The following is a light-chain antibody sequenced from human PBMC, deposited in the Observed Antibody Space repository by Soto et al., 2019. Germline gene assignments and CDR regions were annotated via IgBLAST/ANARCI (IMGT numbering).Light chain of an antibody. CDR2: AAS. Sequence: DIQMTQSPSTLSASVGDRVTITCRASQSSGSYLNWYQQKPGKAPYLLIYAASSLQSGVPSRFSGSGSGTEFTLTISSLHPDGFATYYCQESYSIPHTFGQGTRLEI. J-gene: IGKJ2*01. CDR3: QESYSIPHT. V-gene: IGKV1-39*01. CDR1: QSSGSY.